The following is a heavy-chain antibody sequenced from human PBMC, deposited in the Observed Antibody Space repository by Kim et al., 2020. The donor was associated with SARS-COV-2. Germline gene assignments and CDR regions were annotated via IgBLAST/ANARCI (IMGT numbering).Heavy chain of an antibody. J-gene: IGHJ2*01. CDR1: GGSISSGDYY. D-gene: IGHD1-1*01. V-gene: IGHV4-30-4*01. CDR2: IYYSGST. CDR3: ARERWNDGRDSTAGGQPVNWYFDL. Sequence: SETLSLTCTVSGGSISSGDYYWSWIRQPPGKGLEWIGYIYYSGSTYYNPSLKSRVTISVDTSKNQFSLKLSSVTAADTAVYYCARERWNDGRDSTAGGQPVNWYFDLWGRGTLVTVSS.